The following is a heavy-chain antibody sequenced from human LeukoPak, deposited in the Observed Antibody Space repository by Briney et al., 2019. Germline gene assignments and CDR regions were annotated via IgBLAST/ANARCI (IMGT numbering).Heavy chain of an antibody. CDR3: GTTVTEDYYYYYMDV. CDR2: IIPIFGTA. Sequence: SVKVSCKASGGTFSSYAISWVRQAPGQGLEWMGGIIPIFGTANYAQKFQGRVTITTDESTSTAYMELSSLRSEDTAVYYCGTTVTEDYYYYYMDVWGKGTTVTVSS. J-gene: IGHJ6*03. CDR1: GGTFSSYA. D-gene: IGHD4-11*01. V-gene: IGHV1-69*05.